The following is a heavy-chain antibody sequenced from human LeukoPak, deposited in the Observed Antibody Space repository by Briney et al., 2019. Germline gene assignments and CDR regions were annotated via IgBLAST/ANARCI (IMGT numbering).Heavy chain of an antibody. V-gene: IGHV3-21*01. CDR3: ARADVRGLSFDY. CDR2: ISSSSSYI. CDR1: GFTFSSYS. D-gene: IGHD3-10*02. J-gene: IGHJ4*02. Sequence: PGGSLRLSCAASGFTFSSYSMNWVRQAPGKGLEWVSSISSSSSYIYYADSVKGRFTISRDNAKNTLYLQMNSLRAEDTAVYYCARADVRGLSFDYWGQGTLVTVSS.